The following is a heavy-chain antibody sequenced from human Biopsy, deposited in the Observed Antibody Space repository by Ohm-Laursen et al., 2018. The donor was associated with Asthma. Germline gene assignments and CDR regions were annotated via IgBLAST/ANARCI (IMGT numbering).Heavy chain of an antibody. CDR3: ARCQVGYSSGWSLLLKKIYYSGMDV. D-gene: IGHD6-19*01. CDR1: GGMFGNYA. CDR2: IMTVFGTP. Sequence: SSVKVSCTASGGMFGNYAISWVRQAPGQGLEWLGGIMTVFGTPHSPQKFQGRVTITADESTSTAYMEVTSLRSEDTDIYYCARCQVGYSSGWSLLLKKIYYSGMDVWGQGTAVTVSS. V-gene: IGHV1-69*01. J-gene: IGHJ6*02.